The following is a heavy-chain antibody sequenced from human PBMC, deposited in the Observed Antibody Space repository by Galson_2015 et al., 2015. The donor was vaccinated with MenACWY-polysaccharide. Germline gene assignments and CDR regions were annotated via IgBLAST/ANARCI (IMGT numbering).Heavy chain of an antibody. CDR1: GFSFSTYD. Sequence: SLRLSCAASGFSFSTYDIHWVRQAPGEGLEWVAVISYDGSNKYYADSVKGRFTISRDNSKSTLYLQMNSLRAEDTAVYYCAKSGQQLTRSTYYMDVWGKGTTVTVSS. V-gene: IGHV3-30*18. J-gene: IGHJ6*03. CDR3: AKSGQQLTRSTYYMDV. CDR2: ISYDGSNK. D-gene: IGHD6-13*01.